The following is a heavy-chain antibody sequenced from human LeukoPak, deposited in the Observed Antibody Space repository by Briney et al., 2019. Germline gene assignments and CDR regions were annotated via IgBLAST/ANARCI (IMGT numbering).Heavy chain of an antibody. V-gene: IGHV4-59*12. Sequence: PSETLSLTCTVSGGSIDSYFWTWIRQPPGKGLEWIGEIYHSGSTNYNPSLKSRVTISVDKSKNQFSLKLSSVTAADTAVYYCARVVVVPAAIGRGDWFDPWGQGTLVTVSS. CDR3: ARVVVVPAAIGRGDWFDP. CDR2: IYHSGST. J-gene: IGHJ5*02. D-gene: IGHD2-2*02. CDR1: GGSIDSYF.